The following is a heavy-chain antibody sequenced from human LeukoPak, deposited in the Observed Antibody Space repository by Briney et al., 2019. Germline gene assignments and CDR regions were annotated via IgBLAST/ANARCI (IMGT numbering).Heavy chain of an antibody. CDR1: GVSISTYY. CDR2: FSYSGST. J-gene: IGHJ4*02. CDR3: ARMYSGTSYYFDY. Sequence: SETLSLTCSVSGVSISTYYWIWIRQPPAKGLEWMGFFSYSGSTKYNPSLKSRGTMSVDTSKNQFSLKLNSLTAADTAVYYCARMYSGTSYYFDYWGQGTLVTVSS. D-gene: IGHD1-26*01. V-gene: IGHV4-59*01.